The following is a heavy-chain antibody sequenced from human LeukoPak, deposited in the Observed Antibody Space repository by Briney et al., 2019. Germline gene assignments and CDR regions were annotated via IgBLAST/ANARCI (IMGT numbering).Heavy chain of an antibody. CDR3: ARDPGGSSAWWFDP. CDR1: GFTFSSYG. CDR2: IWYDGSNK. J-gene: IGHJ5*02. D-gene: IGHD6-13*01. Sequence: PGGSLRLSCAASGFTFSSYGMHWVRQAPGKGXXXXXVIWYDGSNKYYADSVKGRFTISRDNSKNTLYLQMNSLRAEDTAVYYCARDPGGSSAWWFDPWGQGTLVTVSS. V-gene: IGHV3-33*01.